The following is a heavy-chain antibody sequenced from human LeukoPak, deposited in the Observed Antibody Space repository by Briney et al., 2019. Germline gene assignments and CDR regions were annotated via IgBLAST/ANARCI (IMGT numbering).Heavy chain of an antibody. Sequence: PGGSLRLSCAASGFTFSSYSMNWARQAPGKGLEWVSSISSSSSSIHYADSVKGRFTISRDNAKNSLYLQMNSLRAEDTAVYYCARLDTAMDYSAFDIWGQGTMVTVSS. CDR3: ARLDTAMDYSAFDI. CDR2: ISSSSSSI. CDR1: GFTFSSYS. V-gene: IGHV3-21*01. J-gene: IGHJ3*02. D-gene: IGHD5-18*01.